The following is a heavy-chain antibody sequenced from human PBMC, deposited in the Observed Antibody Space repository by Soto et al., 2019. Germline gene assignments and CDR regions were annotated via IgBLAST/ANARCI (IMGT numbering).Heavy chain of an antibody. V-gene: IGHV4-39*01. D-gene: IGHD2-15*01. J-gene: IGHJ4*02. CDR2: IYYSGST. CDR3: ARNEALYCSGGSCPPNFDY. Sequence: SETLSLTCTVSGDSISSSSYYWGWIRQPPGKGLEWIGSIYYSGSTYYNPSLKSRVTISVDTSKNQFSLKLSSVTAADTAVYYCARNEALYCSGGSCPPNFDYWGQGTLVTVSS. CDR1: GDSISSSSYY.